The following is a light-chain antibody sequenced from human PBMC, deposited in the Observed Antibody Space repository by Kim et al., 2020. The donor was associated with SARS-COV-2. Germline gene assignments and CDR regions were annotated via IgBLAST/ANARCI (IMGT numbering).Light chain of an antibody. J-gene: IGKJ4*01. CDR2: DAS. Sequence: VSPGERATLSCRASQSVNGDLAWYQKKPGQAHRLLIYDASTRATGIPARFSGSESGTEFTLTISSLQSEDLAIYYCQQYKNWPPTFGGGTKVDIK. V-gene: IGKV3-15*01. CDR3: QQYKNWPPT. CDR1: QSVNGD.